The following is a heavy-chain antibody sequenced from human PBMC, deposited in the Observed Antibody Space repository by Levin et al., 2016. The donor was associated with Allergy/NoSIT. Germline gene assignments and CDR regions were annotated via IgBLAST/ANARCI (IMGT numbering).Heavy chain of an antibody. CDR3: ARDLGAYRTAVTTYNFDY. CDR2: ISYDASNK. Sequence: GESLKISCIASGFTFSTYAMHWVRQAPGKGLEWVAVISYDASNKYYADSVKGRFTISRDNSKNSLFLQMNSLGPEDTALYYCARDLGAYRTAVTTYNFDYWGQGTQVTVSS. J-gene: IGHJ4*02. D-gene: IGHD4-11*01. V-gene: IGHV3-30-3*01. CDR1: GFTFSTYA.